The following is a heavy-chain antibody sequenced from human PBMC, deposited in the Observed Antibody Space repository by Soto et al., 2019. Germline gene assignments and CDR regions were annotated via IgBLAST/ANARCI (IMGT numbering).Heavy chain of an antibody. V-gene: IGHV3-23*01. CDR2: ISDSGGRT. CDR1: GFTFSTYA. J-gene: IGHJ4*02. CDR3: AKAFRVAGIHSCDY. D-gene: IGHD6-19*01. Sequence: ELQLLESGGGLVQPGGSLRLSCAASGFTFSTYAMSWVRQAPGKGLEWVSAISDSGGRTYYADSVEGRFTISRDNSKNALFLQMSSLRAEDTAIYFCAKAFRVAGIHSCDYWGQGTLVTVSS.